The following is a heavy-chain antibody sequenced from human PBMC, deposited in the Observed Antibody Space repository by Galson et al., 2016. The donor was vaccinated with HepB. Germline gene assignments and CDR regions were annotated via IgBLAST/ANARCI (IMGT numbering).Heavy chain of an antibody. Sequence: SLRLSCAASGFIFSGYTMHWVRQAPGKGLEWVAVIWFDGTNKYYADSVKGRFTISRDNSKNTLYLQMNRLRVEDTAISYCASNSGASGGFGGQGT. CDR1: GFIFSGYT. CDR3: ASNSGASGGF. V-gene: IGHV3-33*01. J-gene: IGHJ4*02. D-gene: IGHD2-21*01. CDR2: IWFDGTNK.